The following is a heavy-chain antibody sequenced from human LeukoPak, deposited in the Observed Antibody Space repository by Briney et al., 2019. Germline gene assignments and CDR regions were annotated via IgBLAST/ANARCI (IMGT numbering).Heavy chain of an antibody. CDR3: ARQGYSAFGGWFDP. CDR1: GGSFGNYY. D-gene: IGHD4-11*01. CDR2: VYSSGIT. V-gene: IGHV4-59*08. J-gene: IGHJ5*02. Sequence: SETLSLTCNVSGGSFGNYYWNWIRQSPGKGLEWIGYVYSSGITNYNPSLKTRVTISVGPSENQFSLTLNSVNASDTAVYFCARQGYSAFGGWFDPWGQGIPIIVSS.